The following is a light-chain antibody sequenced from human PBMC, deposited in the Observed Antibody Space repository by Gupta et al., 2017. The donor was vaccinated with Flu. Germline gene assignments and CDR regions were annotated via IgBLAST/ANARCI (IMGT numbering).Light chain of an antibody. CDR1: SSDVGGYNY. V-gene: IGLV2-14*01. Sequence: QSALTQPASGSGSPGQSITISCTGPSSDVGGYNYVSWYQQHPGKAPKLMIYEVSNRPSGVSNRFSGSKSGNTASLTISGLQAEDEADYYCSSYTSSSTLGVFGGGTKLTVL. J-gene: IGLJ2*01. CDR2: EVS. CDR3: SSYTSSSTLGV.